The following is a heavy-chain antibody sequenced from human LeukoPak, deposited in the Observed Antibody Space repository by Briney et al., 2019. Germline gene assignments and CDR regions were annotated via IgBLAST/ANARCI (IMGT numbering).Heavy chain of an antibody. CDR3: ARLGITGTTPTGYFDY. CDR2: IYPGDSDT. J-gene: IGHJ4*02. CDR1: GYSFTTYW. V-gene: IGHV5-51*01. D-gene: IGHD1-7*01. Sequence: GESLKISCKGSGYSFTTYWIGWVRQMPGKGLEWMGIIYPGDSDTRYSPSFQGQVTFSADKSISTAYLQWSGLKASDSAMYYCARLGITGTTPTGYFDYWGQGTLVTVSS.